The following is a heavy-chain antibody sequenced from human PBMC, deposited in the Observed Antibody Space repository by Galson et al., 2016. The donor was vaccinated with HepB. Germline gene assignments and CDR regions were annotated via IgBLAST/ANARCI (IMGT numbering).Heavy chain of an antibody. D-gene: IGHD2-2*01. CDR1: GFTFISYA. CDR2: IWYDGTNT. Sequence: SLRLSCAASGFTFISYAIHWVRQAPGKGLEWVAVIWYDGTNTWYADSVKGRFTISRDNSKNTLYLQMNSLRAEDTAVYYCARVGGIVLVPSLWGKYGMDVWGQGTTVTVSS. CDR3: ARVGGIVLVPSLWGKYGMDV. V-gene: IGHV3-33*01. J-gene: IGHJ6*02.